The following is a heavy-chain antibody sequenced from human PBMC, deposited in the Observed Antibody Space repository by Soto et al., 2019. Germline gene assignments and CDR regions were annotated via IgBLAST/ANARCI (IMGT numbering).Heavy chain of an antibody. Sequence: QVQLQESGPGLVKPSQTMSLTCTVSGGAISSGDYYWRWIRQPPGKGLVWIGYSYYSGSTYYNPFLKRRVTISVDTSKTQFSLKLSSVPAEDTAVYYWARSELDLRIWGQGTLVTVAS. CDR3: ARSELDLRI. CDR2: SYYSGST. CDR1: GGAISSGDYY. D-gene: IGHD1-7*01. V-gene: IGHV4-30-4*01. J-gene: IGHJ4*02.